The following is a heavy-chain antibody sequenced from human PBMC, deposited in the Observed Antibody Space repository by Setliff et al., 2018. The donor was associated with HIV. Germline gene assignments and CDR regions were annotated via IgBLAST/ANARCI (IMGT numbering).Heavy chain of an antibody. J-gene: IGHJ6*03. CDR2: IYYSGST. CDR3: ARHAPYPPWAYYYYYMDV. Sequence: ASETLSLTCTVSGDSITNSFYFWAWIRQPPGKGLEWIGYIYYSGSTNYNPSLKSRVTISVDTSKNQFSLKLSSVTAADTAVYYCARHAPYPPWAYYYYYMDVWGKGTTVTVSS. V-gene: IGHV4-61*05. CDR1: GDSITNSFYF. D-gene: IGHD2-2*01.